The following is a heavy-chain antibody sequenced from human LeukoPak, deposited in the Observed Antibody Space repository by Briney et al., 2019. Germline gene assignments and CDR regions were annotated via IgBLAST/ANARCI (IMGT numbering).Heavy chain of an antibody. J-gene: IGHJ5*02. CDR1: GFTFSSNA. V-gene: IGHV3-23*01. CDR2: ISGRCGST. D-gene: IGHD1-26*01. Sequence: GGSLRLSCAASGFTFSSNAMSWVRQPPGKGREGVSEISGRCGSTYYADSVKGRFTISRDNSKNTLYLQMNSLRAEDTAVYYCAKDRQWEPLGWFDPWGQGPLVTVSS. CDR3: AKDRQWEPLGWFDP.